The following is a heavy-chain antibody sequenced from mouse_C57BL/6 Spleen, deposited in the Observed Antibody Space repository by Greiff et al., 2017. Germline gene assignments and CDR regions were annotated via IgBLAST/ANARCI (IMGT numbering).Heavy chain of an antibody. D-gene: IGHD2-10*02. CDR3: ARVYVNHYYAMDY. V-gene: IGHV1-53*01. J-gene: IGHJ4*01. CDR1: GYTFTSYW. CDR2: INPSNGGT. Sequence: QVQLQQSGTELVKPGASVKLSCKASGYTFTSYWMHWVKQRPGQGLEWIGNINPSNGGTNYNEKFKSKATLTVDKSSSTAYMQLSSLTAEDTAVYYCARVYVNHYYAMDYWGQGTSVTVAS.